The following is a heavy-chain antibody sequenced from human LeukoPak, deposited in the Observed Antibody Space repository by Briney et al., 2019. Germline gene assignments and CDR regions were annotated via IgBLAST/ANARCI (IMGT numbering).Heavy chain of an antibody. CDR3: ARALQTRERYYYYYYMDV. CDR1: GYTFKSYG. J-gene: IGHJ6*03. CDR2: ISTYNGNT. Sequence: ASVKVSCKASGYTFKSYGISWVRQAPGQGLEWMGWISTYNGNTNYAQKLQGRVTVTTDTSTSTAYMELRSLRSDDTAVYYCARALQTRERYYYYYYMDVWGKGTTVTVSS. D-gene: IGHD6-25*01. V-gene: IGHV1-18*01.